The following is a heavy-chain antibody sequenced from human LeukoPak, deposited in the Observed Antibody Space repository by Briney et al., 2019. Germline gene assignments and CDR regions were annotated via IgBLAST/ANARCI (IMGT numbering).Heavy chain of an antibody. CDR3: ARAWTKAARPGDWFDP. CDR2: IYYSGST. V-gene: IGHV4-31*03. CDR1: GGSISSGGYY. J-gene: IGHJ5*02. D-gene: IGHD6-6*01. Sequence: SQTLSLTCTVSGGSISSGGYYWSWIRQHPGKGLEWIGYIYYSGSTYYNPSLKSRVTISVDTSKNQFSLKLSSVTAADTAVYYCARAWTKAARPGDWFDPWGQGTLVTVSS.